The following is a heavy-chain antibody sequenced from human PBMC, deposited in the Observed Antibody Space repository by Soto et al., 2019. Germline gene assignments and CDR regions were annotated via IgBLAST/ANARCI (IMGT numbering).Heavy chain of an antibody. CDR1: GFTVSNNY. J-gene: IGHJ4*02. D-gene: IGHD6-25*01. Sequence: EVQLVESGGGLIQPGGSLRLSCAVSGFTVSNNYMSWVRQAPGKGLEGVSVIYSGGYTAYGDSVKGRFTISRDNSKNTLYFKMKSLSADAPALFFWAAQRGGGGYWGQGTLVTVSS. CDR3: AAQRGGGGY. V-gene: IGHV3-53*01. CDR2: IYSGGYT.